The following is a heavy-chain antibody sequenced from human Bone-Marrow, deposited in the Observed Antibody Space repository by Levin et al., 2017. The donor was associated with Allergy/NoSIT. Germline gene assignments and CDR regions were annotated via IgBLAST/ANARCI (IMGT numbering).Heavy chain of an antibody. J-gene: IGHJ6*03. CDR2: IEGSGDSA. Sequence: GGSLRLSCAASGFTSGSTFNNYAMSWVRQAPGQGLEWVSAIEGSGDSAIYADSVKGRFTVSRDNSKNTLYLQINSLRAEDTAVYYCAKDHYGTRSYYYMDVWGKGTTVTVSS. CDR3: AKDHYGTRSYYYMDV. D-gene: IGHD3-10*01. V-gene: IGHV3-23*01. CDR1: GFTSGSTFNNYA.